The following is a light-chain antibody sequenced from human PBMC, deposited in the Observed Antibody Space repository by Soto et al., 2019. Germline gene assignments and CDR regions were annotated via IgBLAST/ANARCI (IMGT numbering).Light chain of an antibody. Sequence: SYELTQPPSVSVSPGQTASITCSGDKLGDRYACWYQQKPGQSPVLVMYQDSKRPSGIPERFSGSNSGNTATLTISGIQAMDEADYYCQAWDSSTEVFGTGTKLTVL. V-gene: IGLV3-1*01. CDR3: QAWDSSTEV. CDR2: QDS. CDR1: KLGDRY. J-gene: IGLJ1*01.